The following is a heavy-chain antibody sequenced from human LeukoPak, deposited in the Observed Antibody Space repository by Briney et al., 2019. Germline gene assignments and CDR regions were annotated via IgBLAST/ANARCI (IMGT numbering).Heavy chain of an antibody. Sequence: SVTVSCKAPGDTFCSYAISWVRQAHGQGLEWMGRTIPILGIAKYAQKFQGRLTITADTSTSTAYMELTNLRSDDTAVYYCASQFLLPFDYWGRGTLVTVSS. V-gene: IGHV1-69*04. J-gene: IGHJ4*02. CDR3: ASQFLLPFDY. CDR1: GDTFCSYA. CDR2: TIPILGIA. D-gene: IGHD3-22*01.